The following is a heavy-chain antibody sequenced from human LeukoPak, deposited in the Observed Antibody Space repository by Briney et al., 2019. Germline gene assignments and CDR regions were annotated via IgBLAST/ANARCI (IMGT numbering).Heavy chain of an antibody. V-gene: IGHV3-7*01. CDR1: GFTFSSYW. Sequence: GGSLRLSCAASGFTFSSYWMNWVRQAPGKGLECVANIKRDGSEKYYVDSVKGRFTTSRDNAKNSLYLQMNSLRAEDTAVYYCARRRGYSYGPFDYWGQGTLVTVSS. J-gene: IGHJ4*02. CDR2: IKRDGSEK. CDR3: ARRRGYSYGPFDY. D-gene: IGHD5-18*01.